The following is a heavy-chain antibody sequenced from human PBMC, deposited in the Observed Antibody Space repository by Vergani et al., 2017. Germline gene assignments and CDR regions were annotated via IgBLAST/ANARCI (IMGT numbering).Heavy chain of an antibody. CDR3: AREGQKDDYSNYRDAFDI. V-gene: IGHV1-18*01. D-gene: IGHD4-11*01. CDR2: ISAYNGNT. Sequence: QVQLVQSGAEVKKPGASVKVSCKASGYTFTSYGISWVRQAPGQGLEWMGWISAYNGNTNYAQKLQGRGTMTTDKSTSTAYMELRSLRSDDTAVYYCAREGQKDDYSNYRDAFDIWGQGTMVTVSS. J-gene: IGHJ3*02. CDR1: GYTFTSYG.